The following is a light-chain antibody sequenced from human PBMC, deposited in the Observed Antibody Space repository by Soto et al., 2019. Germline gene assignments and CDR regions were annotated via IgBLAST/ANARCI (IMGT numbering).Light chain of an antibody. CDR3: KKYNKWPLT. J-gene: IGKJ1*01. CDR1: QSVSID. CDR2: GAS. Sequence: EIVMTQSPDTPSVSPGERLKLSCRASQSVSIDLAWYQQTPGQANRLLIYGASTRATGVPPTFSGSASGTEFTLTISSLQSEDFTVYYCKKYNKWPLTVGNGTKVAIK. V-gene: IGKV3-15*01.